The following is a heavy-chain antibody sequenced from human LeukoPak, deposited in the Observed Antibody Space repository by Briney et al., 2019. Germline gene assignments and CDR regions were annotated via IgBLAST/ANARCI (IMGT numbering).Heavy chain of an antibody. CDR3: AGLPRYNWNEPLDY. Sequence: ASVKVSCKASGYTFTDYYMHWVRQAPGQGLEWMGWINPNTGGTKYAQEFQGRVTMTTDTSINTAYVELSRLTYDDTAVYYCAGLPRYNWNEPLDYWGQATLVTVSS. V-gene: IGHV1-2*02. CDR1: GYTFTDYY. D-gene: IGHD1-20*01. CDR2: INPNTGGT. J-gene: IGHJ4*02.